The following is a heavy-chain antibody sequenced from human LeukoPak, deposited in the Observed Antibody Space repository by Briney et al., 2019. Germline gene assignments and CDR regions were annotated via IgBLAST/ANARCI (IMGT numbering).Heavy chain of an antibody. J-gene: IGHJ4*02. Sequence: PLETLSLTCAVYGGSFSGYSWNWIRQPPRKGLWWIGEIDHAGSTNYNPTLKSRDTISGDTSNNQFSLRLSSLTAADTAVYYCARGRVVAASFRFWGQGTLVTVSS. CDR1: GGSFSGYS. CDR3: ARGRVVAASFRF. V-gene: IGHV4-34*01. CDR2: IDHAGST. D-gene: IGHD6-25*01.